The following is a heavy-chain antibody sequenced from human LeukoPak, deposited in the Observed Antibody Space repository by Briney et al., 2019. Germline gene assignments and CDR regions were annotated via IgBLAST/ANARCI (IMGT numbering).Heavy chain of an antibody. D-gene: IGHD3-10*01. CDR3: ARLITMVRGVRSYCFDY. CDR2: IIPIFGTA. CDR1: GGTFSSYA. J-gene: IGHJ4*02. Sequence: SVKVSCKASGGTFSSYAISWVRQAPGQGLEWMGGIIPIFGTANYAQKFQGRVTITADESTSTAYMELSSLRSEEAAVYYCARLITMVRGVRSYCFDYWGQGTLVTVSS. V-gene: IGHV1-69*13.